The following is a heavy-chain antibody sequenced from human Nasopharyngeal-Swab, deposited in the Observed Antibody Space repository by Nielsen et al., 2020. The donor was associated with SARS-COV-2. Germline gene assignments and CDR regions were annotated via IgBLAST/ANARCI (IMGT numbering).Heavy chain of an antibody. CDR3: ARGLTTVTTYYYYGMDV. Sequence: MGGIIPIFGTANYAQKFQGRVTITADESTSTAYMELSSLRSEDTAVYYCARGLTTVTTYYYYGMDVWGQGTTVTVSS. CDR2: IIPIFGTA. V-gene: IGHV1-69*01. J-gene: IGHJ6*02. D-gene: IGHD4-11*01.